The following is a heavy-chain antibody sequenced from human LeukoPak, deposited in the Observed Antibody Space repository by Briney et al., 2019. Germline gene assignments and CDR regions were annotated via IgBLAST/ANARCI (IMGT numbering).Heavy chain of an antibody. Sequence: SETLSLTCTVSGGSISSGSYYWSWIRQPAGKGLEWIGRIYTSGSTYYNPSLKSRVTISVDTSKNQFALKLSSVTAADTAVYYCARDGGDAFDIWGQGTMVTVSS. CDR1: GGSISSGSYY. CDR2: IYTSGST. CDR3: ARDGGDAFDI. J-gene: IGHJ3*02. D-gene: IGHD3-16*01. V-gene: IGHV4-61*02.